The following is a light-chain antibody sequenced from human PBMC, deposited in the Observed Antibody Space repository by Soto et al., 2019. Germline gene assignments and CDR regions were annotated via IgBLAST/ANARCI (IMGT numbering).Light chain of an antibody. Sequence: QAVVTQEPSLTVSPGGRVTLTCGSSTGAVTNGHYPYWFQQKPGQAPRTLIYDTTNRHSWTPARFSGSLLGGKAALTLSGAQPEDEAEYYCLLSYNGPYVFGTGTKVTV. CDR2: DTT. J-gene: IGLJ1*01. V-gene: IGLV7-46*01. CDR3: LLSYNGPYV. CDR1: TGAVTNGHY.